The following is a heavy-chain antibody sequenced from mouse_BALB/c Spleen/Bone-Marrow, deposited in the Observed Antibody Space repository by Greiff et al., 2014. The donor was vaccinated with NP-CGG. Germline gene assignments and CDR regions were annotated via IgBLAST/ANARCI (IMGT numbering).Heavy chain of an antibody. CDR3: ARDNYGVAY. J-gene: IGHJ3*01. CDR2: IWAGGST. D-gene: IGHD1-1*02. Sequence: VQLQESGPGLVAPSQSLSITCTVSGFSLTSYGVHWVRQPPGKGLEWLGVIWAGGSTYYNSALMSRLSISKDNSKSQVFLKMNSLQTDDTAMYYCARDNYGVAYWGQGTLVTVSA. CDR1: GFSLTSYG. V-gene: IGHV2-9*02.